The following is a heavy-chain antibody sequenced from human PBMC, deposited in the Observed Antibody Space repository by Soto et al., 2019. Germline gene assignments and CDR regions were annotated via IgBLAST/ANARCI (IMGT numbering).Heavy chain of an antibody. J-gene: IGHJ4*02. Sequence: GGSLRLSCAASGLTFSSYAMSWVRQAPGKGLERVSAISGSGGSTYYADSVKGRFTISRDNSKNSLYLQMYILRDEDTAVYYCATGNGWQDNWGQGTLVTVSS. CDR3: ATGNGWQDN. D-gene: IGHD6-19*01. CDR1: GLTFSSYA. CDR2: ISGSGGST. V-gene: IGHV3-23*01.